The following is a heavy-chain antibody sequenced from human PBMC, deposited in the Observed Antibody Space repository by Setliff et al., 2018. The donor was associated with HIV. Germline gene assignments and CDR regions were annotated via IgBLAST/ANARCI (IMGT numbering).Heavy chain of an antibody. CDR2: ITHSGST. V-gene: IGHV4-34*01. CDR3: ARAQLPPTYIDV. J-gene: IGHJ6*03. Sequence: PSETLSLPCAVYTGSFSGYYWSWIRQPPGKGLEWIGMITHSGSTNYNPSLKSRVTISVDTSKNHFSLKLTSVTAADTAVYYCARAQLPPTYIDVWGKGTTVTVSS. CDR1: TGSFSGYY. D-gene: IGHD2-2*01.